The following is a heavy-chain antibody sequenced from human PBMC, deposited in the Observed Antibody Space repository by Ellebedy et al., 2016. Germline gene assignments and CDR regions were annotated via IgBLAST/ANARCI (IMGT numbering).Heavy chain of an antibody. D-gene: IGHD6-13*01. J-gene: IGHJ4*02. CDR3: ASSRSSWYPFDY. CDR1: GGSFSGYY. V-gene: IGHV4-34*01. Sequence: SETLSLTCAVYGGSFSGYYWSWIRQPPGKGLEWIGEINHSGSTNYNPPLKSRVTISVDTSKNQFSLKLSSVTAADTAVYYCASSRSSWYPFDYWGQGTLVTVSS. CDR2: INHSGST.